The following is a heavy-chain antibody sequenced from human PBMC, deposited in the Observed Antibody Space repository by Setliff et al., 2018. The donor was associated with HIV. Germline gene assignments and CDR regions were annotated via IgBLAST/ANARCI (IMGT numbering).Heavy chain of an antibody. J-gene: IGHJ5*02. V-gene: IGHV4-61*02. D-gene: IGHD3-3*01. Sequence: SETLSLTCTVSGGSISSGSYYWSWIRQPAGKGLEWIGRIYTSGSTNYNPSLKSRVTISVDTSKNQFSLKLSSVTAADTAVYYCAREAGITIFGVVTYNWFDPWGQGTLVTVSS. CDR2: IYTSGST. CDR1: GGSISSGSYY. CDR3: AREAGITIFGVVTYNWFDP.